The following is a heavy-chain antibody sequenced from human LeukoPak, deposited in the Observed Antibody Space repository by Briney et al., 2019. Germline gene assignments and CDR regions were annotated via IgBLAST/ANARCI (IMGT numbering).Heavy chain of an antibody. CDR1: GFTFSSYG. D-gene: IGHD3-10*01. Sequence: PGGSLRLSCAASGFTFSSYGMHWVRQAPGKGLEWVAVISYDGSNKYYADSVKGRFTISRDNAKNTLYLQMNSLRAEDTAVYYCARDTASHRWFGEGNWFDPWGQGTLVTVSS. V-gene: IGHV3-30*03. CDR3: ARDTASHRWFGEGNWFDP. J-gene: IGHJ5*02. CDR2: ISYDGSNK.